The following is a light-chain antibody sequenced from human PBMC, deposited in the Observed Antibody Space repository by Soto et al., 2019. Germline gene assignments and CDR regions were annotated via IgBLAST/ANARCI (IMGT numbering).Light chain of an antibody. CDR3: QSYNSSMTGPV. J-gene: IGLJ1*01. CDR1: SSNIGAGYD. V-gene: IGLV1-40*01. CDR2: GNS. Sequence: QSVLTQPPSGSGAPGQRVTISCTGSSSNIGAGYDVHWYQQLPGTAPKLLIYGNSNRPSGVPDRFSGSKSGTSASLAITGLHAEDEADYYSQSYNSSMTGPVFGTGSKVP.